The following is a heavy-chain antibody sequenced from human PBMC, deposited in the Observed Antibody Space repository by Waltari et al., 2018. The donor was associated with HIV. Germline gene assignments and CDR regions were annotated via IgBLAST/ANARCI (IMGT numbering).Heavy chain of an antibody. CDR1: GFTFSNYG. J-gene: IGHJ4*02. V-gene: IGHV3-30*02. D-gene: IGHD3-22*01. CDR2: IRYDGTNK. Sequence: QVQLVESGGGVVQPGGSLRLSCTASGFTFSNYGMYWVRQAPGKGLRGVDFIRYDGTNKYYTDSVKGRFIISRDNSKNTLSLQMHSLRAEDTAVYYCAKAPHHYDSSGPVYWGQGTLVTVSS. CDR3: AKAPHHYDSSGPVY.